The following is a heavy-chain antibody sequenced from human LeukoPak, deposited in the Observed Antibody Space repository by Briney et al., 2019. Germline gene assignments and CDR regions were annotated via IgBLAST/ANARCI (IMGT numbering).Heavy chain of an antibody. V-gene: IGHV3-49*04. CDR1: GFTFADYA. CDR2: IRSKAYGGTT. J-gene: IGHJ5*02. Sequence: GGSLRLSCTASGFTFADYAMSWVGQAPGKGLEWVGFIRSKAYGGTTEYAASVKGRFTISRDDSKSIAYLQMNSLKTEDTAVYYCTRDQLYDSTSWFDPWGQGNLVTVSS. D-gene: IGHD3-22*01. CDR3: TRDQLYDSTSWFDP.